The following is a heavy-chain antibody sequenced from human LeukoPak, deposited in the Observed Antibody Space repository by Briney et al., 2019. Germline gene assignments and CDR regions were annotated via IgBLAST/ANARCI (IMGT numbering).Heavy chain of an antibody. CDR3: AREGQVVPAAIRSGWFDP. CDR2: IIAYFGKA. J-gene: IGHJ5*02. Sequence: ASVKVSCKDSGGTFSSYAISWVRQAPGQGLEWMGGIIAYFGKANYAQKFQGRVTITTDESTSTAYMELSSLRSEDTAVYYCAREGQVVPAAIRSGWFDPWGQGTLVTVSS. D-gene: IGHD2-2*01. V-gene: IGHV1-69*05. CDR1: GGTFSSYA.